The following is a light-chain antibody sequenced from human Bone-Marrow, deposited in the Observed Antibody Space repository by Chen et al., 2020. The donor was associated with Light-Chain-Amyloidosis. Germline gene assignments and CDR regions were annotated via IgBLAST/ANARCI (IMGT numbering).Light chain of an antibody. J-gene: IGKJ1*01. CDR1: QSVSSR. CDR2: GAS. CDR3: QQFNNWPWT. V-gene: IGKV3-15*01. Sequence: EIVMTQSPATLSVSPGERATLSCRASQSVSSRLAWYQQKPGHAPRLLIYGASARATGIPARFSGSGSGTEFTLTISSMQSEDFALYYCQQFNNWPWTFGQGTKVEIK.